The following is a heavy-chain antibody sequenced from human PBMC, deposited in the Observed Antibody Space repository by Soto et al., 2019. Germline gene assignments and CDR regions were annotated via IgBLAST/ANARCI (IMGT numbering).Heavy chain of an antibody. Sequence: QVQLVQSGAEVKKPGASVKVSCKTSGYIFTAYSMHWVRQAPGQGLEWMGVVNPSGGRAHYAQSFEVRVTLPREKSTRTFYMELSSLRSEDTAVYYCAREENCRGGTCYSEYFHHWGQGTLVTDSS. CDR2: VNPSGGRA. CDR1: GYIFTAYS. V-gene: IGHV1-46*01. CDR3: AREENCRGGTCYSEYFHH. D-gene: IGHD2-15*01. J-gene: IGHJ1*01.